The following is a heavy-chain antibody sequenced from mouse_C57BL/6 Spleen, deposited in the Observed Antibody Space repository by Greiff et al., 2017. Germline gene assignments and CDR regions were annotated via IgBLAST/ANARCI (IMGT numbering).Heavy chain of an antibody. CDR2: IYPSDSET. V-gene: IGHV1-61*01. D-gene: IGHD3-3*01. CDR3: ARARGGRAWFAY. J-gene: IGHJ3*01. CDR1: GYTFTSYW. Sequence: QVHVKQSGAELVRPGSSVKLSCKASGYTFTSYWMDWVKQRPGQGLEWIGNIYPSDSETHYNQKFKDKATLTVDKSSSTAYMQLSSLTSEDSAVYYGARARGGRAWFAYWGQGTLVTVSA.